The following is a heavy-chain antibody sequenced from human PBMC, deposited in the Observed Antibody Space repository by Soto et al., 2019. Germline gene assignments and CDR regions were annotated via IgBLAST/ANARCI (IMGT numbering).Heavy chain of an antibody. CDR3: AREGLTTVTTVYYYYYMDV. Sequence: PSETLSLTCAVYGGSFSGYYWSWIRQPPGKGLEWIGEINHSGSTNYNPSLKSRVTISVDTSKNQFSLKLSSVTAADTAVYYCAREGLTTVTTVYYYYYMDVWGKGTTVTVSS. CDR1: GGSFSGYY. D-gene: IGHD4-17*01. J-gene: IGHJ6*03. V-gene: IGHV4-34*01. CDR2: INHSGST.